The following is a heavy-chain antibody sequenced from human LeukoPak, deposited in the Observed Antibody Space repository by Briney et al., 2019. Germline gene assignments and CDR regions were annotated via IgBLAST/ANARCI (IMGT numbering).Heavy chain of an antibody. Sequence: SETLSLTCTVSGGSISSYYWNWIRQPPGKGLEWIGYIYYSGSTNYNPSLKSRVTISVDTSKDQFSLKLSSVTAADTAVYYCARGGWYPESFQHWGQGALVTVSS. CDR2: IYYSGST. CDR3: ARGGWYPESFQH. V-gene: IGHV4-59*01. J-gene: IGHJ1*01. CDR1: GGSISSYY. D-gene: IGHD6-19*01.